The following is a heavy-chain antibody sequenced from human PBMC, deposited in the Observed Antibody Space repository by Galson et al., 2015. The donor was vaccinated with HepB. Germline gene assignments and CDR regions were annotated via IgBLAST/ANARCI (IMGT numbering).Heavy chain of an antibody. J-gene: IGHJ6*02. Sequence: SLRLSCAASGFTFSSYGMHWVRQAPGKGLEWVAVISYDGSNKYYADSVKGRFTISRDNSKNTLYLQMNSLRAEDTAVYYCARAGQWELYGMDVWGQGTTVTVSS. D-gene: IGHD1-26*01. CDR1: GFTFSSYG. CDR2: ISYDGSNK. V-gene: IGHV3-30*03. CDR3: ARAGQWELYGMDV.